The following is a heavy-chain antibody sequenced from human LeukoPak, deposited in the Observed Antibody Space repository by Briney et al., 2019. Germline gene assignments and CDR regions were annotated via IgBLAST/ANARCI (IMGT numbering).Heavy chain of an antibody. D-gene: IGHD4-23*01. Sequence: ASVKVSCKASGYTFTSYDINWVRQATGQGLEWMGWMNPNSGNTGYAQKFQGRVTMTRNTSISTAYMELSSLRSEDTAVYYCASQSRDYGGNTGFDYWGQGTLVTVSS. CDR3: ASQSRDYGGNTGFDY. CDR2: MNPNSGNT. CDR1: GYTFTSYD. V-gene: IGHV1-8*01. J-gene: IGHJ4*02.